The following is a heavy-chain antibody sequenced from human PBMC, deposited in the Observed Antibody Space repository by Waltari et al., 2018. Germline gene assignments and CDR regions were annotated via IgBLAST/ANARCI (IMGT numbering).Heavy chain of an antibody. Sequence: EVQLVQSGAEVKKPGATVNISCKVSGYTFTDYYMHWVQQAPGKGLEWMGIRDPKDGETIYEEKFQGRVNITADTSTDTAYMELSSLRSEYTAVYYCATGVSYSFGWFDPWGQGTLVTVSS. V-gene: IGHV1-69-2*01. CDR2: RDPKDGET. D-gene: IGHD1-26*01. CDR3: ATGVSYSFGWFDP. J-gene: IGHJ5*02. CDR1: GYTFTDYY.